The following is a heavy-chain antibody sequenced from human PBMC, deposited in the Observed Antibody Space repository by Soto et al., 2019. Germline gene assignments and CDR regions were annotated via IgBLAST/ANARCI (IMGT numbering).Heavy chain of an antibody. CDR3: ARDLGQQLFDY. Sequence: QVQLVQSGAEVKKPGASVKVSCKASGYTFTSYGISWVRQAPGQGLEWMGWISAYNGNTKYAQKLQGRVTMTTDTSTRTAYMELRRLRSDDTAVYSCARDLGQQLFDYWGQGTLVTVSS. V-gene: IGHV1-18*01. CDR1: GYTFTSYG. J-gene: IGHJ4*02. CDR2: ISAYNGNT. D-gene: IGHD6-13*01.